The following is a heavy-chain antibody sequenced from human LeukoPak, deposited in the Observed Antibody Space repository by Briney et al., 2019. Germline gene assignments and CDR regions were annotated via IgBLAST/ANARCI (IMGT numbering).Heavy chain of an antibody. CDR3: ARVGYSYGFDC. CDR1: GGSIGSYY. D-gene: IGHD5-18*01. CDR2: VYYSGNT. Sequence: SETLSLTCTVSGGSIGSYYWSWLRQTPGKGLEWIGYVYYSGNTNYNPSLKSRITISIDTSKNQFSLKLSSVTAADTAVYHCARVGYSYGFDCWGQGTLVTVSS. V-gene: IGHV4-59*08. J-gene: IGHJ4*02.